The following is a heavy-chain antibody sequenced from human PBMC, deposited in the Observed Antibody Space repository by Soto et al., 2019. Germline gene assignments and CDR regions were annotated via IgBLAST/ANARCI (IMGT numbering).Heavy chain of an antibody. Sequence: GASVKVSCKASGYTFTSYAMHWVRQAPGQRLEWMGWINAGNGNTKYSQKFQGRVTITRDTSASTAYMELSSLRSEDTAVYYCARVESTYYDYVWGSYRYGYWGQGTLVTVSS. CDR2: INAGNGNT. CDR1: GYTFTSYA. D-gene: IGHD3-16*02. CDR3: ARVESTYYDYVWGSYRYGY. J-gene: IGHJ4*02. V-gene: IGHV1-3*01.